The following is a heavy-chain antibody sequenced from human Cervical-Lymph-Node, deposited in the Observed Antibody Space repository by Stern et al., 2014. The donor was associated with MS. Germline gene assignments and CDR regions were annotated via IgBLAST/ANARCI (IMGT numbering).Heavy chain of an antibody. V-gene: IGHV1-69*01. CDR1: GGTLSRYA. J-gene: IGHJ4*02. Sequence: VQLVQSGAEVKKPGSSVKVSCKASGGTLSRYAISWVRQAPGQGLEWVGGIITIFDVPHYAQKFQGRVTMTADDSTSTAYMELSSLRSEDTAVYYCARDLTRGTDWGWGQGTLVIVSS. CDR3: ARDLTRGTDWG. CDR2: IITIFDVP. D-gene: IGHD3-9*01.